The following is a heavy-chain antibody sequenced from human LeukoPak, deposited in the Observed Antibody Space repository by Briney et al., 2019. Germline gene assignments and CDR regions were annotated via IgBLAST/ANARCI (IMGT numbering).Heavy chain of an antibody. CDR1: GGSISSYY. D-gene: IGHD1-26*01. Sequence: PSETLSLTCTVSGGSISSYYWSWIRQPPGKGLEWIGYIYYSGSTNYNPSLKSRVAISVDTSKNQFSLKLSSVTAADTAVYYCARDRGSYAKGYDYWGQGTLVTVSS. CDR3: ARDRGSYAKGYDY. CDR2: IYYSGST. V-gene: IGHV4-59*12. J-gene: IGHJ4*02.